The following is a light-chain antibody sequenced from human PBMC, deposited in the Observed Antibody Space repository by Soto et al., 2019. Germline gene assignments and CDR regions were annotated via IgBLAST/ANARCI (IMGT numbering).Light chain of an antibody. J-gene: IGLJ1*01. Sequence: QSALTQPPSAPASPGQSFTISCTGTSSDIGAYNYVSWYQQRPGKAPKLMIYEVSRRPSGVPYRFSRSKSGSTASLTVSGLHTEDEADYYCSSYAGNNTYVFGSGTKVTVL. CDR1: SSDIGAYNY. V-gene: IGLV2-8*01. CDR3: SSYAGNNTYV. CDR2: EVS.